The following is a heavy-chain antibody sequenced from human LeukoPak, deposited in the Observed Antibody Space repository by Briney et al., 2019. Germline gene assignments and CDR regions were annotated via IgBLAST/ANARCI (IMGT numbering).Heavy chain of an antibody. Sequence: ASVKVSCKASGYTFTSYGINWVRQAPGQGLEWMGWISAYNGDTNYAQKLQGRVTMTTDTSTSTAYMELRSLRSDDTAVYYCARGQNGLRYFDWLLKPSITRFDPWGQGTLVTVSS. V-gene: IGHV1-18*01. J-gene: IGHJ5*02. CDR3: ARGQNGLRYFDWLLKPSITRFDP. CDR1: GYTFTSYG. CDR2: ISAYNGDT. D-gene: IGHD3-9*01.